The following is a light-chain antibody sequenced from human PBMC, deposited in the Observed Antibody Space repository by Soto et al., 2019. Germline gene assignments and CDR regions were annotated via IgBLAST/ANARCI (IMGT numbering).Light chain of an antibody. CDR3: QQYDSSPRT. CDR1: QGISSY. CDR2: LAS. V-gene: IGKV1-9*01. J-gene: IGKJ1*01. Sequence: IQLTQSPSSLSASVGDRVTITCRASQGISSYLAWYQQKPGKAPKLLIYLASTLQSGVPSSFIGSGSGTDFTLTISRLEPEDFAVYYCQQYDSSPRTFGQGTKVEIK.